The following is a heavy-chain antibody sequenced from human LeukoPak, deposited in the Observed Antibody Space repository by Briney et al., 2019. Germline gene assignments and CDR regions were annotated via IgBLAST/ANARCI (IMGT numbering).Heavy chain of an antibody. Sequence: SVKVSCKASGGTFSSYTISWVRQAPGQGLEWMGRIIPILGIANYAQKFQGRVTITADKSTSTAYMELSSLRSEDTAAYYCARAGVAAAGYDYWGQGTLVTVSS. J-gene: IGHJ4*02. CDR3: ARAGVAAAGYDY. CDR1: GGTFSSYT. CDR2: IIPILGIA. D-gene: IGHD6-13*01. V-gene: IGHV1-69*02.